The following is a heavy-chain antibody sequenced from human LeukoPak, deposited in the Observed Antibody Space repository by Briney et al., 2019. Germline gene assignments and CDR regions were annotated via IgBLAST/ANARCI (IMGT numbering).Heavy chain of an antibody. V-gene: IGHV3-48*04. J-gene: IGHJ4*02. CDR2: VSTSSTTI. D-gene: IGHD4-11*01. CDR3: ARVIAIHTVTPFDH. CDR1: GFTFSSHR. Sequence: GGSLRLSCAASGFTFSSHRMHWVRQAPGQGLEWVAYVSTSSTTIQYADSVKGRFTISRDDAKNSLSLQMNSLRVEDTAVYYCARVIAIHTVTPFDHWGQGTMVTVSS.